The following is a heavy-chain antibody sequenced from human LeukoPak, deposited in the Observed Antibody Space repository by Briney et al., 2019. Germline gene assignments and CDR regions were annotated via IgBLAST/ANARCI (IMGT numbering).Heavy chain of an antibody. Sequence: PGGSLRLSCAASGFTFSSYSMNWVRQAPGKGLEWVSSISSSSSYIYYADSVKGRFTISRDNAKNSLYLQMNSLRAEDTAVYYCARVDPPNPIIHPDRKDAFDIWGQGTMVTVSS. D-gene: IGHD3-3*01. CDR2: ISSSSSYI. CDR1: GFTFSSYS. CDR3: ARVDPPNPIIHPDRKDAFDI. J-gene: IGHJ3*02. V-gene: IGHV3-21*01.